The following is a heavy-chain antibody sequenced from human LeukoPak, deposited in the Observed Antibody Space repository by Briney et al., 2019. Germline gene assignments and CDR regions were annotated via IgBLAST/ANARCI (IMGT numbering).Heavy chain of an antibody. Sequence: SETLSLTCAAYGGSFSGNYWSWVRQPPGKGREWIGEINYRGSTNYNPSLKSRVTISVDTSKNQFSLKVNSVTAADTAVYYCARVPESVGINYFDSWGQGTLVTVSS. D-gene: IGHD1-26*01. CDR1: GGSFSGNY. CDR3: ARVPESVGINYFDS. V-gene: IGHV4-34*01. J-gene: IGHJ4*02. CDR2: INYRGST.